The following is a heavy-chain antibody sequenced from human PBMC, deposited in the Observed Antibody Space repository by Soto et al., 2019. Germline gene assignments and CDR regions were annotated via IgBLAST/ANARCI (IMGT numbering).Heavy chain of an antibody. J-gene: IGHJ4*02. CDR2: IACDGRNK. V-gene: IGHV3-30*04. CDR3: ARELERVFDY. CDR1: GFTFSSYA. Sequence: QVQLVESGGGVVQPGRSLRLSCAASGFTFSSYAMHWVRQAPGKGLEWVAVIACDGRNKYYADSVKGRFTISRDNYKNTLYMQMNSLRIEDTAVYYCARELERVFDYWGQGTLVTVSS. D-gene: IGHD1-1*01.